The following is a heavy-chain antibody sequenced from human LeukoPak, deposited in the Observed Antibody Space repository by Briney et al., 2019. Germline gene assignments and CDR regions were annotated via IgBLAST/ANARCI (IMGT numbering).Heavy chain of an antibody. Sequence: SETLSLTCSVSGASINSYYWSWIRQPPGKGLEWIGNIYYNRSTTYHPSLKSRVTISVDTSKNQFSLKLSSVTAADTAVYYCARGRAFDIWGQGTMVTVSS. CDR3: ARGRAFDI. J-gene: IGHJ3*02. CDR1: GASINSYY. V-gene: IGHV4-59*01. CDR2: IYYNRST.